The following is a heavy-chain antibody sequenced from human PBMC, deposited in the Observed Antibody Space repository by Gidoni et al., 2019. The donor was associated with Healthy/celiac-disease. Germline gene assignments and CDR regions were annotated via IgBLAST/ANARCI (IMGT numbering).Heavy chain of an antibody. D-gene: IGHD6-13*01. J-gene: IGHJ4*02. CDR1: GFTFTSYS. V-gene: IGHV3-21*01. Sequence: EVQLVESGGGLVKPGGSLRLSCAAPGFTFTSYSMNWVRQAPGKGLEWVSSISSSSSYIYYADSVKGRFTISRDNAKNSLYLQMNSLRAEDTAVYYCARELPYSSSWYYFDYWGQGTLVTVSS. CDR3: ARELPYSSSWYYFDY. CDR2: ISSSSSYI.